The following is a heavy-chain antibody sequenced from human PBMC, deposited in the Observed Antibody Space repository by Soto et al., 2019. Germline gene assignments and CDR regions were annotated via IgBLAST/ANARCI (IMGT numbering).Heavy chain of an antibody. CDR1: GFTFSSYS. V-gene: IGHV3-21*01. CDR3: ARDSAMVRGVLHPFDWFDP. Sequence: GGSLRLSCAASGFTFSSYSMNWVRQAPGKGLEWVSSISSSSSYIYYADSVKGRFTISRDNAKNSLYLQMNSLRAEDTAVYYCARDSAMVRGVLHPFDWFDPWGQGTLVTVSS. CDR2: ISSSSSYI. J-gene: IGHJ5*02. D-gene: IGHD3-10*01.